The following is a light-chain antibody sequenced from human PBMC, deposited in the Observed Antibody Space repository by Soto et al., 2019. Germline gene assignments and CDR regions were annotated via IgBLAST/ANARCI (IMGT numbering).Light chain of an antibody. CDR2: EVS. J-gene: IGLJ3*02. V-gene: IGLV2-14*01. Sequence: QSALTQPASVSGSPGQSITISCTGTSSDVGGYNYVSWYQQHPGKAPKLMIYEVSNRPSGVSNRFSGSKSGNTASLTISGLQAEDEADYYCAAWDDNLKGVMFGGGTKLTVL. CDR3: AAWDDNLKGVM. CDR1: SSDVGGYNY.